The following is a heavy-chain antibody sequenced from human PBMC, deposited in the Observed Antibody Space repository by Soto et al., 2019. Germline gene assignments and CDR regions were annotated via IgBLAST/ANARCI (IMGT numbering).Heavy chain of an antibody. CDR2: IIPIFGTA. V-gene: IGHV1-69*13. J-gene: IGHJ4*02. CDR1: GGTFSSYA. CDR3: ARAPEMATYYDY. Sequence: WASVKVSCKASGGTFSSYAISWVRQAPGQGLEWMGGIIPIFGTANYAQKFQGRVTITADESTSTAYMELSSLRSEDTAVYYCARAPEMATYYDYWGQGTLVTVSS. D-gene: IGHD5-12*01.